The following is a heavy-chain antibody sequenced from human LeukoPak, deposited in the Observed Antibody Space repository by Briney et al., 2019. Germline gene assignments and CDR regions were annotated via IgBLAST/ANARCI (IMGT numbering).Heavy chain of an antibody. CDR2: IYHSGST. J-gene: IGHJ4*02. V-gene: IGHV4-30-2*01. D-gene: IGHD2-15*01. Sequence: SQTLSLTCTVSGDSISSGGYSWSWIRQPPGKGLEWIGYIYHSGSTYYNPSLKSRVTISVDRSKNQFSLKLSSVTAADTAVYYCATTLPRYCSGGSCYGNFDYWGQGTLVTVSS. CDR3: ATTLPRYCSGGSCYGNFDY. CDR1: GDSISSGGYS.